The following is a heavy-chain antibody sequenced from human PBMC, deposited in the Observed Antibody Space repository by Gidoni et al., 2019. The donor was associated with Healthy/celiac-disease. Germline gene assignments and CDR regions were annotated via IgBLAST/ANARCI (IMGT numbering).Heavy chain of an antibody. V-gene: IGHV4-34*01. CDR1: GGSFSGYY. CDR2: INHSGST. Sequence: QVQLQQWGAGLLKPSETLSLTCAVYGGSFSGYYWSWIRQPPGKGLEWIGEINHSGSTNYNPSLKSRVTISVDTSKNQFSLKLSSVTAADTAVYYCVRGLKVVYSYGRNYYYYYMDVWGKGTTVTVSS. J-gene: IGHJ6*03. D-gene: IGHD5-18*01. CDR3: VRGLKVVYSYGRNYYYYYMDV.